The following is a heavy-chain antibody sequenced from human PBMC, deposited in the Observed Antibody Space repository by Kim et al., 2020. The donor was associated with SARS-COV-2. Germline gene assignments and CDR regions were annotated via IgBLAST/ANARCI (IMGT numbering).Heavy chain of an antibody. Sequence: GGSLRLSCAASGFTFSSYGMHWVRQAPGKGLEWVAVISYDGSNKYYADSVKGRFTISRDNSKNTLYLQMNSLRAEDTAVYYCAKGKGSSSWYFTNQDYWGQGTLVTVSS. D-gene: IGHD6-13*01. CDR3: AKGKGSSSWYFTNQDY. CDR2: ISYDGSNK. V-gene: IGHV3-30*18. J-gene: IGHJ4*02. CDR1: GFTFSSYG.